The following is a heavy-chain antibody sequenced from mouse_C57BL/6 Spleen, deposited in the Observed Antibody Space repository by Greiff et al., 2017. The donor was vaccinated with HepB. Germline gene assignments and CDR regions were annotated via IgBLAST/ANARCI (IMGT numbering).Heavy chain of an antibody. CDR1: GYTFTSYW. CDR3: ARSLDGYDAMDY. Sequence: QVQLQQPGAELVMPGASVKLSCKASGYTFTSYWMHWVKQRPGQGLEWIGEIDPSDSYTNYNQKFKGKSTLTVDKSSSTAYMQLSSLTSEDSAVYYCARSLDGYDAMDYWGQGTSVTVSS. CDR2: IDPSDSYT. V-gene: IGHV1-69*01. J-gene: IGHJ4*01. D-gene: IGHD2-3*01.